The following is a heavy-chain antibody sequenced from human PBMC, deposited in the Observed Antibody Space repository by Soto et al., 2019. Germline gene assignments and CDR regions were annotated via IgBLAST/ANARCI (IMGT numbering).Heavy chain of an antibody. D-gene: IGHD4-17*01. CDR3: ARHNRDWLTTLRPHYGMDV. V-gene: IGHV1-69*01. J-gene: IGHJ6*02. CDR2: IIPIFGTT. Sequence: QVQLVQSEAEVKKPGSSVKVSCKASGGSFSRYAISWVRQAPGQGPEWMGGIIPIFGTTNYAQKFQGRVTITADESTRTAYLELSSLRSGDMAVYYCARHNRDWLTTLRPHYGMDVWGQGTTVTVSS. CDR1: GGSFSRYA.